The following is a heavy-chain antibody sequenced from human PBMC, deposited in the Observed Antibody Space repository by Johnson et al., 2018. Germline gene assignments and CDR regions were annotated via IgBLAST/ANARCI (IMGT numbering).Heavy chain of an antibody. CDR3: AGEGYSGIWAPIGLGMDV. CDR1: GFTFSSYG. Sequence: QVQLVQSGGGVVQPGRSLRLSCAASGFTFSSYGMHWVRQAPGKGLEWVAVIWYDGSNKYYADSVKGRFTISRDNSKNTLYLKMNSMRAEDTGVYYCAGEGYSGIWAPIGLGMDVWGQGTTVTVS. J-gene: IGHJ6*02. CDR2: IWYDGSNK. D-gene: IGHD5-12*01. V-gene: IGHV3-33*01.